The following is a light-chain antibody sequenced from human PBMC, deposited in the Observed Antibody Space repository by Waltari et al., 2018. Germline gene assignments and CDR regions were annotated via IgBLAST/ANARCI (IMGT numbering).Light chain of an antibody. V-gene: IGLV2-11*01. J-gene: IGLJ1*01. Sequence: QSALTQPRSVSGSPGQSVTISCTGTSSDVGGYNYVSWYQQHPGKAPKLMIYDVNKRPSGVPDRFSGAKSDNTAALTISGLQAEDEADYYCSSFAGSDTRVFGPGTQVTVL. CDR1: SSDVGGYNY. CDR3: SSFAGSDTRV. CDR2: DVN.